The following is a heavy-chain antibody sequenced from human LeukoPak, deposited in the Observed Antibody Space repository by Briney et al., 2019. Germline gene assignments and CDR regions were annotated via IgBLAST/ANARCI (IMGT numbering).Heavy chain of an antibody. V-gene: IGHV3-30-3*01. D-gene: IGHD4/OR15-4a*01. CDR1: GFTFRSYT. CDR3: ARDNPTYGGADY. CDR2: ISYDGTNK. Sequence: GRSPRLSCAASGFTFRSYTMHWVRQARGKGLECVAVISYDGTNKYYADCVKGRFTISRDNSKNSLYLQMISLRAEDTAVYYCARDNPTYGGADYWGQGTLVTVSS. J-gene: IGHJ4*02.